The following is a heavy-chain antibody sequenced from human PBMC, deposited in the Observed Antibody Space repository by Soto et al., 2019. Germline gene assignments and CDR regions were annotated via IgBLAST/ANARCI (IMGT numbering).Heavy chain of an antibody. J-gene: IGHJ6*02. CDR3: ARGGGVAVRPHYYYYGMDV. V-gene: IGHV3-53*01. CDR2: IYSDGST. D-gene: IGHD6-6*01. CDR1: VFSVSNNY. Sequence: EVQLVESGGGLIQPGGSLRLSCVASVFSVSNNYMSWVRQAPGKGLEWVSVIYSDGSTYYADSVKGRFTISRDNSRNTVYLQRNSMRSEDTAVYYCARGGGVAVRPHYYYYGMDVWGQGTTVTVS.